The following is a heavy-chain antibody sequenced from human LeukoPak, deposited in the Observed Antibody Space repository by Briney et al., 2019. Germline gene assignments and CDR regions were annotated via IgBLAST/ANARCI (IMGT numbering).Heavy chain of an antibody. CDR2: ISSSGTI. CDR3: ARDRVGRYFDWPGLTT. Sequence: PGGSLRLSCAASGFTFSDYSMNWVRQAPGKGLEWVSYISSSGTIHYADSVKCRFTISRDNAKNSLYVQMNSLRDEDTAVYHCARDRVGRYFDWPGLTTGGQGTLVTVSS. J-gene: IGHJ4*02. D-gene: IGHD3-9*01. CDR1: GFTFSDYS. V-gene: IGHV3-48*02.